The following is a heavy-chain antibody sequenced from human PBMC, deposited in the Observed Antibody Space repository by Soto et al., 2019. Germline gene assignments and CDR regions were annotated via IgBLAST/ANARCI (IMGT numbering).Heavy chain of an antibody. V-gene: IGHV4-31*03. CDR1: GGSISSGGYY. CDR2: IDYSGST. J-gene: IGHJ6*02. Sequence: QVQLQESGPGLVKASLTLSLTCSVSGGSISSGGYYWCWVRQHPGKGLEWIGYIDYSGSTNYNPSLKSRLSMSVDTSKNRFSLQLTSVTAADTAVYYCARRDSGYIHGPPHYYYGLDVWGQGTTVTVSS. CDR3: ARRDSGYIHGPPHYYYGLDV. D-gene: IGHD5-18*01.